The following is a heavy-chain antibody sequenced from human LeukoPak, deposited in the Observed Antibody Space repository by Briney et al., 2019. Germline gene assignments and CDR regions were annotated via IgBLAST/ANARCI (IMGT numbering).Heavy chain of an antibody. CDR2: ISWNSGSI. J-gene: IGHJ4*02. V-gene: IGHV3-9*01. D-gene: IGHD3-10*01. Sequence: GGSLRLSCAASGFTFDDYAMHWVRQAPGKGLEWVSGISWNSGSIGCADSVKGRFTISRDNAKNSLYLQMNSLRAEDTALYYCAKDKYGSGSPYYDYWGQGTLVTVSS. CDR3: AKDKYGSGSPYYDY. CDR1: GFTFDDYA.